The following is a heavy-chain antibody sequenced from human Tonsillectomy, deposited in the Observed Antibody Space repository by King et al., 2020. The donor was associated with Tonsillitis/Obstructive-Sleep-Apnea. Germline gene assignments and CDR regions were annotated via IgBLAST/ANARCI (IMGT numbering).Heavy chain of an antibody. CDR1: EFTFSSYS. Sequence: VQLVESGGGLVKPGESLRLSCAASEFTFSSYSMEWVRQAPGKGLEWVSSITPTNTYIYYADSVKGRFTISRDNAKNSLYLQMNSLRVEDTAVYYCARLRRSTDTGDYYYYMDVWGKGTTVTVSS. V-gene: IGHV3-21*01. J-gene: IGHJ6*03. CDR2: ITPTNTYI. CDR3: ARLRRSTDTGDYYYYMDV.